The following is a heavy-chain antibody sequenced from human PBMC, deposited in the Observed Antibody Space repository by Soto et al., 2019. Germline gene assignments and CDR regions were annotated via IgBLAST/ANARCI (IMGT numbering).Heavy chain of an antibody. Sequence: SETLSLTCAVSGGSISSSNWWSWVRQPPGKGLEWIREIYHSGSTNYNPPLKSRVTISVDKSKNQFSLKLSSVTAADTAVYYCARDVPSSTTTFDYYYGMDVWGQGTTVTVSS. CDR1: GGSISSSNW. CDR3: ARDVPSSTTTFDYYYGMDV. D-gene: IGHD4-17*01. J-gene: IGHJ6*02. CDR2: IYHSGST. V-gene: IGHV4-4*02.